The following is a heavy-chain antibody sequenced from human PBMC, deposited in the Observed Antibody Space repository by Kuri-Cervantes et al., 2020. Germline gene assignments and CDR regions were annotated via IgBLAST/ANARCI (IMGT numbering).Heavy chain of an antibody. CDR2: IIPIFGTA. CDR1: GGTLSNYA. CDR3: ARVGSAGRYGGYELNFDC. D-gene: IGHD5-12*01. Sequence: SVKVSCKASGGTLSNYAISWVRQAPGQGLEWMGGIIPIFGTASYAQKFQGRVTITTDESTSTVYMELSSLRSEDTAMYYCARVGSAGRYGGYELNFDCWGQGTLVTVSS. V-gene: IGHV1-69*05. J-gene: IGHJ4*02.